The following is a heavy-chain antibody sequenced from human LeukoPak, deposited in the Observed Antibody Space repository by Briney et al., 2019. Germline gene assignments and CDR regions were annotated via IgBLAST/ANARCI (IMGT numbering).Heavy chain of an antibody. Sequence: PARSLRLSCAASGFAFSRYGMQWVRQAPGKGLEWVTDISYDGSKKYYADYVKGGSTISRENAKNTLYVQMNSLRADDTAVYYCAKDKDFWSGYYRVVPYFYGLDVWGQGTTVTVFS. J-gene: IGHJ6*02. CDR1: GFAFSRYG. CDR3: AKDKDFWSGYYRVVPYFYGLDV. V-gene: IGHV3-30*18. D-gene: IGHD3-3*01. CDR2: ISYDGSKK.